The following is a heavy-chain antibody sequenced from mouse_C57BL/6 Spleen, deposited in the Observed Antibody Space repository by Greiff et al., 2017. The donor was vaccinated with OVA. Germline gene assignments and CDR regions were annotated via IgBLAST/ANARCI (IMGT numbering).Heavy chain of an antibody. D-gene: IGHD1-1*01. CDR3: ARRVRYYGSSYLYYFDY. V-gene: IGHV1-69*01. CDR1: GYTFTSYW. CDR2: IDPSDSYT. Sequence: QVQLQQSGAELVMPGASVKLSCKASGYTFTSYWMHWVKQRPGQGLEWIGEIDPSDSYTNYNQKFKGKSTLTVDKSSSTAYMQLSSLTSEDSAVYYCARRVRYYGSSYLYYFDYWGKGTTLTVSS. J-gene: IGHJ2*01.